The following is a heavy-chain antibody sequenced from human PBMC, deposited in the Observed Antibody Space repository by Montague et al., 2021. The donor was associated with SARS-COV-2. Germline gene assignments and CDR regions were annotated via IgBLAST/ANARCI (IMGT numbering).Heavy chain of an antibody. CDR2: ISYDGSNK. CDR1: GFTFSSYA. J-gene: IGHJ6*02. Sequence: SLRLSCAASGFTFSSYAMHWVRRAPGKGLEWVAVISYDGSNKYYADSVKGRFTISRDNSKNTLYLQMNSLRAEDTAVYYCASEITPRYGMDVWGQGTTVTVSS. D-gene: IGHD3-16*01. CDR3: ASEITPRYGMDV. V-gene: IGHV3-30*04.